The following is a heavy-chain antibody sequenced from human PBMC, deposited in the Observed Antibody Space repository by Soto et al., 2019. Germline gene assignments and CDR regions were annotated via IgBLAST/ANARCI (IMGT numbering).Heavy chain of an antibody. J-gene: IGHJ4*02. CDR1: GGSLSGYY. CDR3: TGGRDGSGGSAKGGVYY. CDR2: MHHSGST. V-gene: IGHV4-34*01. D-gene: IGHD3-10*01. Sequence: PSETLCPTCAVYGGSLSGYYWSWIRQPPGKGLEWIGEMHHSGSTNYNPSLKRGVTISVHPSQDQFSLKLSAFTATDTACYYCTGGRDGSGGSAKGGVYYWGQGTLDTVS.